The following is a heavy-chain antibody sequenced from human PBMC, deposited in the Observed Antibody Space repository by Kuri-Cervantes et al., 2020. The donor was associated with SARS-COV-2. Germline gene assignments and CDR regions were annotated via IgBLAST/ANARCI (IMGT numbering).Heavy chain of an antibody. J-gene: IGHJ4*02. CDR3: ARMYGSDWGYIHFDY. CDR1: GFTFSSYS. CDR2: SRNKANSYTT. V-gene: IGHV3-72*01. D-gene: IGHD6-25*01. Sequence: GESLKISCAASGFTFSSYSMNWVRQAPGSGLEWVGHSRNKANSYTTEYAASVKGRFTISRDDTSNSPFLHMTSLKSEDTAVYYCARMYGSDWGYIHFDYWGQGTLVTVSS.